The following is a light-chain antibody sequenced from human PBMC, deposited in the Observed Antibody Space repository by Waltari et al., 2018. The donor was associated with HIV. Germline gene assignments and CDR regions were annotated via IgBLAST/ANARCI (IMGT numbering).Light chain of an antibody. Sequence: EIVLTQSPGTLSLSPVERATLSCRASQSVSSSYLAWYQQKPGQAPRLLIYGASSRATGIPDRFSGSGSGTDFTLTISRLEPEDFAVYYCQQYGGSPGFTFGPGTKVDIK. CDR3: QQYGGSPGFT. J-gene: IGKJ3*01. CDR1: QSVSSSY. V-gene: IGKV3-20*01. CDR2: GAS.